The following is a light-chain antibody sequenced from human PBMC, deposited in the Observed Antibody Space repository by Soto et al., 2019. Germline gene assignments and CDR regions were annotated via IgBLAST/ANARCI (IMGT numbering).Light chain of an antibody. J-gene: IGLJ2*01. Sequence: QSALTQPRSVSGSPGQSVTISCTGTSSDVGGYDYVSWYQQHPGKAPKLVIYDVNKRPSGVPDRFSGSKSGNTASLTISGLQAEDEADYPCCSYAGSYTLGVFGGGTKLTVL. CDR3: CSYAGSYTLGV. CDR1: SSDVGGYDY. CDR2: DVN. V-gene: IGLV2-11*01.